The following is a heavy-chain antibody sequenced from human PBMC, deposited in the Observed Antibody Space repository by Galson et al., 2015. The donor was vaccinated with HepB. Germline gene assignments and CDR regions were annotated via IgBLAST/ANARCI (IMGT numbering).Heavy chain of an antibody. CDR2: IYSGGST. Sequence: SLRLSCAASGFTVSTNYMNWVRQAPGMGLEWVSLIYSGGSTYYADSVKGRFTISRDNSKNTLYLQMNSLRVEDTAVYYCATEHYYGSGRPFDYWGQGTLVTVSS. D-gene: IGHD3-10*01. J-gene: IGHJ4*02. CDR3: ATEHYYGSGRPFDY. V-gene: IGHV3-66*01. CDR1: GFTVSTNY.